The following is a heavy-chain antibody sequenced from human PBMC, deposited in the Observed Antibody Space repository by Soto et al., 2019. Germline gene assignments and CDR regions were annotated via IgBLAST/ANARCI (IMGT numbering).Heavy chain of an antibody. V-gene: IGHV3-72*01. J-gene: IGHJ3*02. CDR1: GFTFSDHY. CDR3: ARVRDAVFCFDI. CDR2: IRKKGNNYNT. D-gene: IGHD3-16*01. Sequence: EVQLVESGGGLVQPGGSLRLSCAASGFTFSDHYMDWVRQAPGKGLEWVGRIRKKGNNYNTEYAASVKGRFTISRDDSKNSLYLQMNSLKTEDTAVYYCARVRDAVFCFDIWGQGTMVTVSS.